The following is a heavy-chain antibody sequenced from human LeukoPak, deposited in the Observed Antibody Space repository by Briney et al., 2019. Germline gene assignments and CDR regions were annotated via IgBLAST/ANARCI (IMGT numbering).Heavy chain of an antibody. V-gene: IGHV1-18*01. D-gene: IGHD3-16*01. CDR2: ISAYNGNT. J-gene: IGHJ4*02. CDR3: ARDVGRSYDLDY. CDR1: GYTFTSYG. Sequence: ASVKVSCKASGYTFTSYGISWVRQAPGQGLEWMGWISAYNGNTDYAQSLQGKVPMTIDTSTSTVYMELRSLRSDYTAVYYCARDVGRSYDLDYWGQGTLVTVSS.